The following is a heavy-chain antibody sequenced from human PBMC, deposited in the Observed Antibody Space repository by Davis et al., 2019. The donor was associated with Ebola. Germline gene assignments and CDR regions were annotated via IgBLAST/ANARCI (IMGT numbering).Heavy chain of an antibody. V-gene: IGHV3-48*03. CDR1: EFIFSRYE. CDR2: IDSSASTT. J-gene: IGHJ4*02. Sequence: GESLKIYCAASEFIFSRYEMNWVRQAPGKGLEWVSYIDSSASTTYYEDSVKGRFTISRDSAKNSLFLQMNNLSAEETAVYYCARDGGDSGIRFDSWGQGTLVTVSS. D-gene: IGHD2-21*02. CDR3: ARDGGDSGIRFDS.